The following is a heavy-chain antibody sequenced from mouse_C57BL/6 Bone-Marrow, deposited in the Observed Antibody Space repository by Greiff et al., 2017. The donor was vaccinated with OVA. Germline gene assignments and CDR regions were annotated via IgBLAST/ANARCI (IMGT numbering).Heavy chain of an antibody. Sequence: VQLQQSGPELVKPGASVKMSCKASGYTFTDYNMHWVKQSHGKSLEWIGYINPNNGGTSYNQKFKGKATLTVNKSSSTAYMELRSLTSEDSAVYYCASDVHGGYYFDYWGQGTTLTVSA. CDR2: INPNNGGT. CDR3: ASDVHGGYYFDY. V-gene: IGHV1-22*01. J-gene: IGHJ2*01. CDR1: GYTFTDYN.